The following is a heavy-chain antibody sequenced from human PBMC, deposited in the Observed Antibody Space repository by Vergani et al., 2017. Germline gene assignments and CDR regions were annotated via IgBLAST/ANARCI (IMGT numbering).Heavy chain of an antibody. J-gene: IGHJ6*03. CDR3: ARALYINYDYYYYMDV. CDR1: GGSISSSSYY. Sequence: QLQLQESGPGLVKPSETLTLTCTVSGGSISSSSYYWGWIRQPPGKGLEWIGSIYYSGSTYYNPSLKSRVTISVDTSKNQFSLKLSSVTAADTAVYYCARALYINYDYYYYMDVGGKGTTVTVSS. D-gene: IGHD4-11*01. V-gene: IGHV4-39*07. CDR2: IYYSGST.